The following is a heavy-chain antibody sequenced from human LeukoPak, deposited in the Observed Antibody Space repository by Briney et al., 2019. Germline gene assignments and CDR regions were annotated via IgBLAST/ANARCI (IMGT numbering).Heavy chain of an antibody. CDR3: ATRAYCGGDCYSDAFDI. Sequence: SVKVSCKASGGTFSSYAISWVRQAPGQGLEWMGGIIPIFGTANYAQKFQGRVTITTDESTSTAYMELSSLRSEDTAVYYCATRAYCGGDCYSDAFDIWGRGTMVTVSS. V-gene: IGHV1-69*05. D-gene: IGHD2-21*02. CDR1: GGTFSSYA. J-gene: IGHJ3*02. CDR2: IIPIFGTA.